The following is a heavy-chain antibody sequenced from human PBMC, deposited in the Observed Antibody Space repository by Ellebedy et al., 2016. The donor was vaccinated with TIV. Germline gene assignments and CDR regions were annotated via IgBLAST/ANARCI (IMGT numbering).Heavy chain of an antibody. CDR3: ARQFAY. D-gene: IGHD2-21*01. CDR1: GFTFSDYT. Sequence: GGSLRLSXAASGFTFSDYTMNWVRHAPGKGLEWVSYISSSGPGTYYADSVKGRFSISRDNAKNSLYLQMNSLRDEDTAVYYCARQFAYWGQGTLVTVSS. CDR2: ISSSGPGT. V-gene: IGHV3-48*02. J-gene: IGHJ4*02.